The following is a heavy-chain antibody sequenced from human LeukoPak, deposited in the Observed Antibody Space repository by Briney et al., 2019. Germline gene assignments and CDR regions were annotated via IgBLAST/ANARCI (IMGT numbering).Heavy chain of an antibody. CDR2: IKQDGSEK. J-gene: IGHJ4*02. CDR3: AKKAQYNGNYPLDY. V-gene: IGHV3-7*03. Sequence: GGSLRLSCAASGFTFSSYWMSWVRQAPGKGLEWVANIKQDGSEKYYVDSVKGRFTISRDNAKNSLYLQMNSLRAEDTALYFCAKKAQYNGNYPLDYWGQGTLVTVSS. D-gene: IGHD1-26*01. CDR1: GFTFSSYW.